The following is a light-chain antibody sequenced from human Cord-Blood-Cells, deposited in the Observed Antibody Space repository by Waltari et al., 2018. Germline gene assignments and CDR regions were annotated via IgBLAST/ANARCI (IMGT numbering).Light chain of an antibody. CDR1: VLTKKY. CDR3: YSAADNNRV. J-gene: IGLJ3*02. V-gene: IGLV3-27*01. Sequence: SYELTQPSSVSVSPGQTDRNTCSGDVLTKKYARWFQQKPGQAPVLVIYKDSERPSGIPERFSGSSSGTTVTLTISGAQVEDEADYYCYSAADNNRVFGGGTKLTVL. CDR2: KDS.